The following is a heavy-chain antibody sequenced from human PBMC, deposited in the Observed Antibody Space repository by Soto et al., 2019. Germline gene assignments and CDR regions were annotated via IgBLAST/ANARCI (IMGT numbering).Heavy chain of an antibody. J-gene: IGHJ6*02. V-gene: IGHV1-69*13. CDR3: ARGFSSGYSRHYYYYGMDV. Sequence: GASVKVSYKASGGTFSSYAISWVRQAPGQGLEWMGGIIPIFGTANYAQKFQGRVTITADESTSTAYMELSSLRSEDTAVYYCARGFSSGYSRHYYYYGMDVWGQGTTVTVSS. D-gene: IGHD3-22*01. CDR2: IIPIFGTA. CDR1: GGTFSSYA.